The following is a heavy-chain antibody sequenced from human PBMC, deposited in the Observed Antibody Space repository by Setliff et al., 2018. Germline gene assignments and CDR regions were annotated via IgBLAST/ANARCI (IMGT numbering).Heavy chain of an antibody. J-gene: IGHJ3*01. CDR3: VKLTGTYDHSDV. V-gene: IGHV3-30*02. CDR1: GLKFSNYG. Sequence: PGGSLRLSCVVSGLKFSNYGMHWVRQAPGKGLEWVAFIRYDGGVQYYLESVKGRFIVSRDNAANTVYLHLNSLRTEDTARYYCVKLTGTYDHSDVWGHGEMVTVSS. D-gene: IGHD3-9*01. CDR2: IRYDGGVQ.